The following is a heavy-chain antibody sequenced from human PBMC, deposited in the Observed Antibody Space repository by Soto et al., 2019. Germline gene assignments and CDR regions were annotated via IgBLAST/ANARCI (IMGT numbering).Heavy chain of an antibody. Sequence: GGSLRLSCAASGFTFSTYAMNWVRQFPGRGLEWVSYISSSSSAIDYADSVKGRFTVSRDNAKNSLYLQMNSLRDEDTAMYYCASDRSLGSNWYYYLESWGQGTLVTVSS. D-gene: IGHD3-16*01. CDR3: ASDRSLGSNWYYYLES. CDR2: ISSSSSAI. J-gene: IGHJ4*02. CDR1: GFTFSTYA. V-gene: IGHV3-48*02.